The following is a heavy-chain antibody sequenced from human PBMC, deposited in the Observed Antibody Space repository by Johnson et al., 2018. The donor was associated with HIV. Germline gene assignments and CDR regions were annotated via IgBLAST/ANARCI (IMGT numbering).Heavy chain of an antibody. V-gene: IGHV3-9*01. Sequence: VQLVESGGGVVRPGGSLRLSCAASGFTFDDYAMHWVRQAPGKGLEWVSGISWNSGSIGYADSVKGRFTISRDNAKNSLYLQMNSLKTEDTAVYYCTVRGVLVGATTYDAFDIWGQGTMVTVSS. CDR2: ISWNSGSI. CDR3: TVRGVLVGATTYDAFDI. CDR1: GFTFDDYA. D-gene: IGHD1-26*01. J-gene: IGHJ3*02.